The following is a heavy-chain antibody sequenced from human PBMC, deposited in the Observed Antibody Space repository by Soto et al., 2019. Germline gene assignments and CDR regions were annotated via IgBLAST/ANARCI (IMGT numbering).Heavy chain of an antibody. D-gene: IGHD2-2*01. J-gene: IGHJ4*02. V-gene: IGHV3-23*01. CDR1: GFTFSSYA. Sequence: GWSLRLSCAASGFTFSSYAMSWVRQAPGKGLEWVSAISGSGGSTYYADSVKGRFTISRDNSKNTLYLQMNSLRAEDTAVYYCANVGYCSSKSCYALGYFDYWGPGTLVTVSS. CDR3: ANVGYCSSKSCYALGYFDY. CDR2: ISGSGGST.